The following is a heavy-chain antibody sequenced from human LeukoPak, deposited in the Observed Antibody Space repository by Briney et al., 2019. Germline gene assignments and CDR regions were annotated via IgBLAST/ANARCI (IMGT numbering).Heavy chain of an antibody. D-gene: IGHD3-10*01. V-gene: IGHV4-59*12. CDR3: ARDPPSYGSGKKGMDV. J-gene: IGHJ6*04. CDR1: GGSLSGYY. Sequence: SETLSLTCTDSGGSLSGYYWSWIRQPPGKGLEWIGYIYYSGSTNYNPSLTSRVTISVDTSKNQFSLKLSSVTAADTAVYYCARDPPSYGSGKKGMDVWGKGTTVTVSS. CDR2: IYYSGST.